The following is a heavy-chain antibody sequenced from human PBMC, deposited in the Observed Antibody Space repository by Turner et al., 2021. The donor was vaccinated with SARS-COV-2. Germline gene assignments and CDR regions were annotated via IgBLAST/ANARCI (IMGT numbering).Heavy chain of an antibody. J-gene: IGHJ4*02. D-gene: IGHD1-26*01. Sequence: QVQLVQSGAEVMNPGSSVKFSCKASGSTLSSYAISWVRQAPGQGLEWMGGIIPIFGTANNEQKFQGRFTITADKSTSTAYMELSSLRSEDTAVYYCASSIVGATPLDYWGQGTLVTVSS. V-gene: IGHV1-69*06. CDR2: IIPIFGTA. CDR1: GSTLSSYA. CDR3: ASSIVGATPLDY.